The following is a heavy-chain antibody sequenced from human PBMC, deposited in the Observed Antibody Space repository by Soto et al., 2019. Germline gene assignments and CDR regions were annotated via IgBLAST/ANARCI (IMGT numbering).Heavy chain of an antibody. V-gene: IGHV4-59*08. CDR3: ARLYSGYDSPTYYYYYYMDV. CDR2: IYYSGST. J-gene: IGHJ6*03. Sequence: SETLSLTCTVSGGSISSYYWSWIRQPPGKGLEWIGYIYYSGSTNYNPSLKSRVTISVDTSKNQFSLKLCSVTAADTAVYYCARLYSGYDSPTYYYYYYMDVWGKGTTVTVSS. CDR1: GGSISSYY. D-gene: IGHD5-12*01.